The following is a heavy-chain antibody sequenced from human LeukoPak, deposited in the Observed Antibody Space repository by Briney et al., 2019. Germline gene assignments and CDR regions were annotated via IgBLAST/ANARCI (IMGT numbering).Heavy chain of an antibody. CDR2: TTSDASRT. J-gene: IGHJ4*02. Sequence: GGSLRLSCAVSVFTFSSYAMRLVPQAPGKGLEVVSVTTSDASRTHHAASVKGRSTVTRDTSKNTMYMQMTSLRAEDTAVSYCAKGANGDSNYFFDYWGQGTLVTVSS. CDR3: AKGANGDSNYFFDY. CDR1: VFTFSSYA. D-gene: IGHD4-11*01. V-gene: IGHV3-23*01.